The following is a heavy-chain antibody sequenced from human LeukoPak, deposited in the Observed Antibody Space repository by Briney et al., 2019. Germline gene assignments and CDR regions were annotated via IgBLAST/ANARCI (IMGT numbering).Heavy chain of an antibody. CDR3: ARDKQWLVLSAFDI. CDR2: MNPNSGNT. V-gene: IGHV1-8*01. D-gene: IGHD6-19*01. CDR1: GYTFTSYD. Sequence: ASVKVSCKASGYTFTSYDINWVRQATGQGLEWTGWMNPNSGNTGYAQKFQGRVTMTRNTSISTAYMELSSLRSEDTAVYYCARDKQWLVLSAFDIWGQGTMVTVSS. J-gene: IGHJ3*02.